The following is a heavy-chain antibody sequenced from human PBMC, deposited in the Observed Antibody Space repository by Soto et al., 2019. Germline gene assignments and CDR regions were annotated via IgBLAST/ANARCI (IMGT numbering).Heavy chain of an antibody. Sequence: EVQLMESGGGLVQPGRSLRLSCAASGFTFDDYAMHWVRQAPGKGLEWVSGISWNSGSIGYADSVKGRFTISRDNAKNSLYLQMNSLRAEDTALYYCAKDRIGYDFWSGYYTHWGQGTLVTVSS. V-gene: IGHV3-9*01. CDR1: GFTFDDYA. J-gene: IGHJ4*02. CDR2: ISWNSGSI. CDR3: AKDRIGYDFWSGYYTH. D-gene: IGHD3-3*01.